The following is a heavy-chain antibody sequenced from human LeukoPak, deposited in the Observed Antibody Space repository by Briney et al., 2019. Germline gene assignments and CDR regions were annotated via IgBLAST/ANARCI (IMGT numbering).Heavy chain of an antibody. CDR1: GGSISSSNYY. CDR2: IFYSGST. CDR3: ARWGSSWRFDY. J-gene: IGHJ4*02. D-gene: IGHD6-13*01. V-gene: IGHV4-39*07. Sequence: SETLSLTCTVSGGSISSSNYYWGWIRQPPGKGLEWIGSIFYSGSTYYNPSLKSRVTISVDTSKNQFSLKLSSVTAADTAVYYCARWGSSWRFDYWGQGTLVTVSS.